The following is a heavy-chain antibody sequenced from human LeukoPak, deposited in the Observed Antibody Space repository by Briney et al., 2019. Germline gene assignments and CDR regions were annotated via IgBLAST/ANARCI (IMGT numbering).Heavy chain of an antibody. V-gene: IGHV3-23*01. CDR1: GFTFSSFG. Sequence: PGGSLRLSCAASGFTFSSFGLSWVRQAPVKGLEWVSVIGGSGVSTYYADSVKGRFTISRDNSKNTLYLQMNSLRGEDTAVYYCAKAGLEYGDYGYYFDSWGQGTLVTVSS. D-gene: IGHD4-17*01. J-gene: IGHJ4*02. CDR3: AKAGLEYGDYGYYFDS. CDR2: IGGSGVST.